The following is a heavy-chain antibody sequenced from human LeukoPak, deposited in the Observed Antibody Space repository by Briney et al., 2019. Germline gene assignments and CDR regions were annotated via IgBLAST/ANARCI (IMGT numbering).Heavy chain of an antibody. CDR2: IYYSGST. CDR3: ARHSIYDSSGYPFDY. Sequence: SETLSLTCTVSGGSISSSSYYWGRIRQPPGKGLEWIGSIYYSGSTYYNPSLKSRVTISVDTSKNQFSLKLSSVTAADTAVYYCARHSIYDSSGYPFDYWGRGTLVTVSS. CDR1: GGSISSSSYY. D-gene: IGHD3-22*01. J-gene: IGHJ4*02. V-gene: IGHV4-39*01.